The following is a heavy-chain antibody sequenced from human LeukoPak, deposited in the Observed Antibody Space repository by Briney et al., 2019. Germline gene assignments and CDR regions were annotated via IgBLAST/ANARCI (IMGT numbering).Heavy chain of an antibody. Sequence: PGGSLRLSCAASGFTVSSNYMSWVRQAPGKGLEWVGRIKSKTDGGTTDYAAPVKGRFTISRDDSKNALYLQMNSLKTEDTAVYYCTTASPGTDGYYYYMDVWGKGTTVTVSS. V-gene: IGHV3-15*01. CDR1: GFTVSSNY. J-gene: IGHJ6*03. CDR2: IKSKTDGGTT. CDR3: TTASPGTDGYYYYMDV. D-gene: IGHD3-10*01.